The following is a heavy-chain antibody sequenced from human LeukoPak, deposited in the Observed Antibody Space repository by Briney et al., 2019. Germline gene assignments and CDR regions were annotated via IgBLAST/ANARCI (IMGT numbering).Heavy chain of an antibody. V-gene: IGHV4-59*01. CDR1: GGSISSYY. CDR2: IYYSGST. Sequence: SETLSLTCTVSGGSISSYYWSWIRQPPGKGLEWIGYIYYSGSTNYNPSLKSRVTISVDTSKNQFSLKLSSVTAADTAVYYCARELGYCSSTSCQHWFDPWGQGTLVTVSS. CDR3: ARELGYCSSTSCQHWFDP. J-gene: IGHJ5*02. D-gene: IGHD2-2*01.